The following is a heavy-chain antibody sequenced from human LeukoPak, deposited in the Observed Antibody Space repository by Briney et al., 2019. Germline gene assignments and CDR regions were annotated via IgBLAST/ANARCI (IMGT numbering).Heavy chain of an antibody. J-gene: IGHJ3*01. D-gene: IGHD6-19*01. CDR3: ASFLAVATNAFDV. CDR2: INPNGGGT. Sequence: ASVKVSCQASGYTFTGFYVHWVRQAPGQGLEWIGWINPNGGGTNYAQKFQGRVTMTRDTSISTAYMELSRLRSDDTAVYFCASFLAVATNAFDVWGQGTMVTVSS. CDR1: GYTFTGFY. V-gene: IGHV1-2*02.